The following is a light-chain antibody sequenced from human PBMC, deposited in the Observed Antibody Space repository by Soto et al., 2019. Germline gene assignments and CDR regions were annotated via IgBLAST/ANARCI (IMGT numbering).Light chain of an antibody. V-gene: IGKV3-20*01. CDR2: GTS. CDR3: QQYGSSSWT. CDR1: QSVSSSY. J-gene: IGKJ1*01. Sequence: EIVLTQSPGTLSLSPGERATLSCRASQSVSSSYLAWYQQKTGQAPRLLIYGTSSRATAIPDRFSGSGSGKDFTLTISRLEPEDFAVYYCQQYGSSSWTFGQGTKVDIK.